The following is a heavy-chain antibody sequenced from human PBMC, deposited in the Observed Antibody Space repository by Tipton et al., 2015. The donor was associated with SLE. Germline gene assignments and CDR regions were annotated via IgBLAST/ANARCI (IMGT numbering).Heavy chain of an antibody. CDR3: ARHPPREQLVFGYFDL. J-gene: IGHJ2*01. CDR1: GGSFRAYY. D-gene: IGHD6-13*01. CDR2: INHSGST. V-gene: IGHV4-34*01. Sequence: TLSLTCAVYGGSFRAYYWSWIRQPPGKGLEWIGEINHSGSTYYNPSLKSRVTISVDTSKNQFSLKLSSVTAADTAVYYCARHPPREQLVFGYFDLRGRGTLVTVSS.